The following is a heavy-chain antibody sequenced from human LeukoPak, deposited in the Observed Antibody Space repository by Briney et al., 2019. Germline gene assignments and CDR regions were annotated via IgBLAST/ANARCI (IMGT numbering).Heavy chain of an antibody. V-gene: IGHV1-2*02. CDR2: INPNSGGT. D-gene: IGHD6-19*01. CDR1: GSTFTDYY. Sequence: ASVKVSCKASGSTFTDYYMHWVRQAPGQGLEWMGWINPNSGGTNFAQKFQGRVTMTRDMSTSTVYMELSSLRSEDTAVYYCARDERIAVAGPFDYWGQGTLVTVSS. J-gene: IGHJ4*02. CDR3: ARDERIAVAGPFDY.